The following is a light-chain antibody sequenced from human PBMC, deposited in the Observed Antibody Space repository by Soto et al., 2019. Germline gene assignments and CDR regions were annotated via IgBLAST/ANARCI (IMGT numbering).Light chain of an antibody. Sequence: EFVLTQSPGTLSLSPGERATLSCRASQSISSSFLAWYQQKPGQAPRLLIYGASSRGTGIPDRFSGSGSGTDFTLTISRLEPEDFAVYYCQQYSSSPRTFGQGTKVEIK. J-gene: IGKJ1*01. CDR3: QQYSSSPRT. V-gene: IGKV3-20*01. CDR1: QSISSSF. CDR2: GAS.